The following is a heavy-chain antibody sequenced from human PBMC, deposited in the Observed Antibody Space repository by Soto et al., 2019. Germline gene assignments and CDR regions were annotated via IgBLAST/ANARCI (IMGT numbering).Heavy chain of an antibody. V-gene: IGHV3-30*03. CDR3: ARDGYDFWSGYYSYYYGMDV. D-gene: IGHD3-3*01. Sequence: QVQLVESGGGVVQPGRSLRLSCAASGFTFSSYGMHWVRQAPGKGLEWVAVISYDGSNKYYADSVKGRFTISRDNSKNTLYLQMNSLRAEDTAVYYCARDGYDFWSGYYSYYYGMDVWGQGTTVTVSS. CDR1: GFTFSSYG. CDR2: ISYDGSNK. J-gene: IGHJ6*02.